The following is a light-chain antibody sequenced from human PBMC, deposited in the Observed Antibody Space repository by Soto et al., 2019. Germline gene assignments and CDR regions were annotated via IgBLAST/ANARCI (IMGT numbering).Light chain of an antibody. V-gene: IGLV1-44*01. CDR3: AAWDDSLNALV. J-gene: IGLJ2*01. Sequence: QSVLTQPPSASGTPGQRVTIPCSGSSSNIGSNTVNWYQQLPGTSSKLLIYSNNQRPSGVPHRFSGSKSGTSASLAISGRQSEEAADYYCAAWDDSLNALVFGGGTKRTVL. CDR1: SSNIGSNT. CDR2: SNN.